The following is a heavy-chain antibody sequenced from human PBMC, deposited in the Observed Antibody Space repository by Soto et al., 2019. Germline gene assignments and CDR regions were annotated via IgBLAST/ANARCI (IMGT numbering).Heavy chain of an antibody. V-gene: IGHV3-33*01. CDR1: GFTFSRYG. J-gene: IGHJ4*02. CDR3: ARVDDLEDNGLDY. D-gene: IGHD3-3*01. Sequence: QVHLVESGGGVVQPGRPLRLSCAASGFTFSRYGMHWVRQAPGKGLEWVGVIVRDGGQKQYADSVRGRCTISRDNSRDILYLEVKSVTVEDTAVYYCARVDDLEDNGLDYWGQGTMVTVSS. CDR2: IVRDGGQK.